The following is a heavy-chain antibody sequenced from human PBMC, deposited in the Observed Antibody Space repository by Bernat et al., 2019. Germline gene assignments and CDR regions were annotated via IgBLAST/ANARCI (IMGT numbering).Heavy chain of an antibody. CDR2: IYSGGST. CDR3: ARDLGYYYGSGKVEDYYMDV. CDR1: GFTVSINY. V-gene: IGHV3-53*05. J-gene: IGHJ6*03. D-gene: IGHD3-10*01. Sequence: EVQLVVTGGGLIQPGGSLRLSCAASGFTVSINYMSWVRQAPGKGLEWVSVIYSGGSTYYADSGKGRFTISRDNSKNPLYLQMNSLRAEDTAVYYCARDLGYYYGSGKVEDYYMDVWGKGTTVTVSS.